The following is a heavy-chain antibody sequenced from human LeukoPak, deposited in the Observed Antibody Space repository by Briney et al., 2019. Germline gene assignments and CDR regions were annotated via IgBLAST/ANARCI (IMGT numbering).Heavy chain of an antibody. CDR2: IKQDGSEK. V-gene: IGHV3-7*01. CDR1: GFTFSSYW. Sequence: PGGSLRLSCAASGFTFSSYWMSWVRQAPGKGLEWVANIKQDGSEKYYVDSVKGRFTISRDNAKNSLYLQMNSLRAEDTAVYYCARRGAPTYYYYGMDVWGQGTTVTVSS. D-gene: IGHD5-12*01. J-gene: IGHJ6*02. CDR3: ARRGAPTYYYYGMDV.